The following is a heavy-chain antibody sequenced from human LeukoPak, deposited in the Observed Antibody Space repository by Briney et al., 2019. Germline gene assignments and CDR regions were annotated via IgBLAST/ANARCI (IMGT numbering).Heavy chain of an antibody. CDR2: IYTSGST. CDR1: GGSISSGSYY. D-gene: IGHD2/OR15-2a*01. J-gene: IGHJ5*02. Sequence: PSQTLSLTCTVSGGSISSGSYYWSWIRQPAGKGLEWIGRIYTSGSTNYNPSLKSRVTISVDTSKNQFSLKLSSVTAADTAMYYCARLSWPGRGSRFDPWGQGTLVTVSS. V-gene: IGHV4-61*02. CDR3: ARLSWPGRGSRFDP.